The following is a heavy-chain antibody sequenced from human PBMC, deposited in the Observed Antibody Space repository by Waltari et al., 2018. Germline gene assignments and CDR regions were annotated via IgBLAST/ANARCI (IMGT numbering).Heavy chain of an antibody. Sequence: QVQLQESGPGLVKPSETLSLTCTVPGGSISSYYWSWIRQPAGTGLEWSGSIYTRGSTNYNPSLKSRVTMSVDTSTNHFSLKLSSVTAADTAVYYCAREPLGYCSSTSCYYSDYYMDVWGKGTTVTISS. CDR3: AREPLGYCSSTSCYYSDYYMDV. D-gene: IGHD2-2*01. V-gene: IGHV4-4*07. CDR1: GGSISSYY. CDR2: IYTRGST. J-gene: IGHJ6*03.